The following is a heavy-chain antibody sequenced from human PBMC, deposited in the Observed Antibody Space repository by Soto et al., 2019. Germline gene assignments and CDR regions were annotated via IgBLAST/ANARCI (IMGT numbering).Heavy chain of an antibody. V-gene: IGHV3-30*03. CDR2: ISYDGSNK. Sequence: PGGSLRLSCAASGFTFSSYGMHWVRQAPGKGLEWVAVISYDGSNKYYADSVKGRFTISRDNSKNTLYLQMNSLRSDDTAVYYCAREGSSSSFDYWGQGTLVTVSS. CDR1: GFTFSSYG. J-gene: IGHJ4*02. D-gene: IGHD6-6*01. CDR3: AREGSSSSFDY.